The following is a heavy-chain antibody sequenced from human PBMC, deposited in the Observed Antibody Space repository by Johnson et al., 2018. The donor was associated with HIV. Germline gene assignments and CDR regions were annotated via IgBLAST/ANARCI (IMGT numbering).Heavy chain of an antibody. Sequence: EVQLVESGGGVVRPGGSLRLSCAASGFTFDDYGMSWVRQAPGKGLEWVSGINWNGGSTGYADSVKGRFTVSRDNSKNTLYLQMHSLRSEDTAVYYCARDRAILAARPAGAFDVWGPGTMVTVSS. J-gene: IGHJ3*01. V-gene: IGHV3-20*04. CDR2: INWNGGST. CDR3: ARDRAILAARPAGAFDV. CDR1: GFTFDDYG. D-gene: IGHD6-6*01.